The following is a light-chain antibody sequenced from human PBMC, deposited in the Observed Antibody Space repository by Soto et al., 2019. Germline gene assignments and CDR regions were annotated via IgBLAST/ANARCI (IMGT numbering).Light chain of an antibody. CDR1: NSDVGGYNL. Sequence: ALTQPASVSGSPGQSITISCTGTNSDVGGYNLVSWYQQHPGKAPKLMIYEVSKRPSGVSNRFSGSKSGNTASLTISGLQAEDEADYYCCSYAGSSTLIFGGGTKLTVL. J-gene: IGLJ2*01. V-gene: IGLV2-23*02. CDR3: CSYAGSSTLI. CDR2: EVS.